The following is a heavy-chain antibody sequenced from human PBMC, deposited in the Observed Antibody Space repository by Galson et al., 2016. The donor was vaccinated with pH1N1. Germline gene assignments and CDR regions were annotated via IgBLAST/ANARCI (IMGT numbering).Heavy chain of an antibody. V-gene: IGHV3-11*01. CDR2: ISSSGYTI. J-gene: IGHJ3*02. CDR3: ASAPRLGELELGDVFDI. D-gene: IGHD3-10*01. Sequence: SLRLSCAASGFTFSDYYMTWIRRAPGKGLEWVSYISSSGYTIFYTDSVKGRFTISRDNAKNSLYLQMNSLRAEDTAVYYCASAPRLGELELGDVFDIWSQGTMVTVSS. CDR1: GFTFSDYY.